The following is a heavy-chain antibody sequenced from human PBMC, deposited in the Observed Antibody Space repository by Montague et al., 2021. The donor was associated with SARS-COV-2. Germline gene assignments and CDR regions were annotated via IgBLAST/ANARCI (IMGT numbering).Heavy chain of an antibody. V-gene: IGHV1-24*01. J-gene: IGHJ4*03. CDR1: GYSLSSFY. CDR2: FDAQADKT. D-gene: IGHD2-2*01. CDR3: ATVGLDLITYALAI. Sequence: SVKVSCKVSGYSLSSFYMDIHWVRQAPGKGLEWMGEFDAQADKTTFAQTFQGRVSMTEDRSRDTFYMELSSLRSEYTAIYYCATVGLDLITYALAIWGQGTMATVSS.